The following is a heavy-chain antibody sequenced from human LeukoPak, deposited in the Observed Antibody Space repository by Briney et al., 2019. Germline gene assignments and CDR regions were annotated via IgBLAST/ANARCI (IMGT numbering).Heavy chain of an antibody. CDR3: ARLGYYFDY. CDR1: GDSVSSSNYY. J-gene: IGHJ4*02. D-gene: IGHD2-15*01. CDR2: LYYDGRT. Sequence: PSETLSLTCTVFGDSVSSSNYYWAWFRQPPGKGLDWIGSLYYDGRTYYSPSLESRVTVSVDTSKNQFSLKLSSVTAADTAVYYCARLGYYFDYWGQGTLVTVSS. V-gene: IGHV4-39*01.